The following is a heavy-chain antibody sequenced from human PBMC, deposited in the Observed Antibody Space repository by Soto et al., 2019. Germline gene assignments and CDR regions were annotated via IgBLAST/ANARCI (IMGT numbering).Heavy chain of an antibody. CDR2: ISTYNGHT. Sequence: ASVKVSCKASGYTFTNYGISWVRQAPGQGLEWMGWISTYNGHTNYAQKLQGRVTMTPDTSTSTAYMELRSLRSDDSAVYYCARTEAPYYDDSSGYYFDYWGQGTLVTVSS. J-gene: IGHJ4*02. CDR3: ARTEAPYYDDSSGYYFDY. V-gene: IGHV1-18*01. D-gene: IGHD3-22*01. CDR1: GYTFTNYG.